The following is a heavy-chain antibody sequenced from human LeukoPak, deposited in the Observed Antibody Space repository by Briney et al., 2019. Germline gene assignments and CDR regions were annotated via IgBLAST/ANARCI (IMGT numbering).Heavy chain of an antibody. J-gene: IGHJ4*02. D-gene: IGHD6-6*01. V-gene: IGHV3-30*04. CDR3: AREVRIAARPAQFDY. CDR1: GFTFSSYA. CDR2: ISYDGSNK. Sequence: PGGSLRLSCAASGFTFSSYAMHWVRQAPGKGLEWVAVISYDGSNKYYADSVKGRFTISRDNSKNTLYLQMNSLRAEDTAVYYCAREVRIAARPAQFDYWGQGTLVTVSS.